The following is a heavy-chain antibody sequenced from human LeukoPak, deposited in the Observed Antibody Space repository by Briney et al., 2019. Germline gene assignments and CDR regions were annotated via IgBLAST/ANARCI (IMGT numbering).Heavy chain of an antibody. J-gene: IGHJ3*02. CDR3: ARRVASANDAFDI. Sequence: GGSLRLSCAASGFTFSSYSMNWVRQAPGKGLEWVSSISSGSTYIYYGDSLKGRFTISRDNAKNSIYLQMNSLRAKDTAVYYCARRVASANDAFDIWGQGTMVTVSS. CDR2: ISSGSTYI. CDR1: GFTFSSYS. D-gene: IGHD6-13*01. V-gene: IGHV3-21*01.